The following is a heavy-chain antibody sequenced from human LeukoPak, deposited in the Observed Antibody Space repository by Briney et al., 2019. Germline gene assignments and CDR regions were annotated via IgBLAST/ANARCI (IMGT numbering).Heavy chain of an antibody. D-gene: IGHD3-10*01. J-gene: IGHJ3*01. CDR1: GFTFSSYG. V-gene: IGHV3-30*03. CDR2: ISYDGSNK. Sequence: GGSLRLSCAASGFTFSSYGMHWVRQAPGKGLEWVALISYDGSNKYYADSVKGRFTISRDNSRDSLYLQMNSLRDEDTAVYYCARILRGSGSYGAFDLWGQGTMVSVSS. CDR3: ARILRGSGSYGAFDL.